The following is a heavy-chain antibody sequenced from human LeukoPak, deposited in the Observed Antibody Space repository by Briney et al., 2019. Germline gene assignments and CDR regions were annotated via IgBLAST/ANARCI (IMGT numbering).Heavy chain of an antibody. Sequence: GESLKISCKGSGYNFTTYWIGWVRQMPGKGLGWMGIIYPGDSDTRYSPSFQGQVTISADKSITTAYLQWSSLKAPDTAMYYCARGSMRQFDYWSQGALVTVSS. CDR2: IYPGDSDT. V-gene: IGHV5-51*01. J-gene: IGHJ4*02. CDR3: ARGSMRQFDY. CDR1: GYNFTTYW.